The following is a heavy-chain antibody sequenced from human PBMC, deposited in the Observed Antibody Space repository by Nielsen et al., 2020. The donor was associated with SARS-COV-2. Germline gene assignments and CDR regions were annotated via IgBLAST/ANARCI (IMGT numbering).Heavy chain of an antibody. CDR3: ARGGWVAMGAFDI. CDR2: MSYDGSNK. V-gene: IGHV3-30*14. Sequence: GESLKISCAASGFSFSSYAMHWVRQAPGKGLEWVSVMSYDGSNKYYADSVKGRFTISRDNSKNTLYLQMNSLRAEDTAVYYCARGGWVAMGAFDIWGQGTMVTVSS. CDR1: GFSFSSYA. J-gene: IGHJ3*02. D-gene: IGHD1-26*01.